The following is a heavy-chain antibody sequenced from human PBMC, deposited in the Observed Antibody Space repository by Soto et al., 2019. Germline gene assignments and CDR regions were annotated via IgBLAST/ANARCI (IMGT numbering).Heavy chain of an antibody. CDR3: AKDIVVPSALGYYYYGMDF. Sequence: QVQLVESGGDVVKPGRSLRLSCAASELTFSRYGMHWVRQAPGKGLEWVAMISDDGTKKNYADSVKGRFTISRDNSKNTMYLQMNSLRPEDTAVYYCAKDIVVPSALGYYYYGMDFWGQGTTVTVSS. D-gene: IGHD2-2*01. V-gene: IGHV3-30*18. J-gene: IGHJ6*02. CDR2: ISDDGTKK. CDR1: ELTFSRYG.